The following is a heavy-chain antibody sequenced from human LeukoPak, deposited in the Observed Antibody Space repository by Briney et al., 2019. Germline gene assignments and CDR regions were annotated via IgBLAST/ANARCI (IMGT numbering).Heavy chain of an antibody. CDR3: ASGYCSSTSCPLDY. CDR2: ISYDGSNK. D-gene: IGHD2-2*01. CDR1: GFTFCSYA. Sequence: GGSLRLSCAASGFTFCSYAMHWVRQAPGKGLEWVAVISYDGSNKYYADSVKGRFTISRDNSKNTLYLQMNSLRAEDTAVYYCASGYCSSTSCPLDYWGQGTLVTVSS. V-gene: IGHV3-30*04. J-gene: IGHJ4*02.